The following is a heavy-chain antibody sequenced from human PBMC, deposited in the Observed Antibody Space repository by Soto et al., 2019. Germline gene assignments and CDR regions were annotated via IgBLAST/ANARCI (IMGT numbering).Heavy chain of an antibody. Sequence: SETLSLTCTVSGGSISSYYWSWIRQPAGKGLEWIGRIYMSGSTNYNPSFKSRVTMSVDTSENQFSLKLSSVTAADTAVYYCARSLGTTGSFNWFDPWGQGTLVTVSS. J-gene: IGHJ5*02. CDR2: IYMSGST. D-gene: IGHD1-7*01. CDR1: GGSISSYY. CDR3: ARSLGTTGSFNWFDP. V-gene: IGHV4-4*07.